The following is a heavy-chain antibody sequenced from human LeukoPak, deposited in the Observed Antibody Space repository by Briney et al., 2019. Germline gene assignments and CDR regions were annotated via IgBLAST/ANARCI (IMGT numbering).Heavy chain of an antibody. CDR2: IRYDGSNK. D-gene: IGHD2-2*01. CDR1: GFTFSSYG. CDR3: AKGAIIGYFSSTSCYSFDY. J-gene: IGHJ4*02. V-gene: IGHV3-30*02. Sequence: GGSLRLSCAASGFTFSSYGMHWVRQAPGKGLEGVAFIRYDGSNKYYADSVKGRFTISRDNSKNTLYLQMNSLRAEDTAVYYCAKGAIIGYFSSTSCYSFDYWGQGTLVTVSS.